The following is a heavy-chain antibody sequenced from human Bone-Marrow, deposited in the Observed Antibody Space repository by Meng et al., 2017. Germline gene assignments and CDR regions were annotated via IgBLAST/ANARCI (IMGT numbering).Heavy chain of an antibody. Sequence: EVQLVESGGGLVQPGGSLKLSCAASGFTFSGSAMHWVRQASGKGLEWVGRIRSKANSYATAYAASVKGRFTISRDDSKNTAYLQMNSLRAEDTAVYYCAKDLVRGECVDYWGQGTLVTVSS. CDR2: IRSKANSYAT. CDR1: GFTFSGSA. J-gene: IGHJ4*02. CDR3: AKDLVRGECVDY. D-gene: IGHD3-10*01. V-gene: IGHV3-73*01.